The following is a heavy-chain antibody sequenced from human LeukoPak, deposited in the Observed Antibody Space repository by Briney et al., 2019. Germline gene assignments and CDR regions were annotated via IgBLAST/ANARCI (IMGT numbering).Heavy chain of an antibody. V-gene: IGHV1-69*13. Sequence: SVKVSCKAPGGTFSSYAISWVRQAPGQGLEWMGGIIPIFGTANYAQKFQGRVTITADESTSTAYMELSSLRSEDTAVYYCAREVSSANYYMDVWGKGTTVTVSS. CDR1: GGTFSSYA. J-gene: IGHJ6*03. D-gene: IGHD3-22*01. CDR2: IIPIFGTA. CDR3: AREVSSANYYMDV.